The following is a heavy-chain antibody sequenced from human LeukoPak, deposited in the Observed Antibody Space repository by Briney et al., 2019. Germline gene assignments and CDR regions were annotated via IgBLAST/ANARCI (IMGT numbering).Heavy chain of an antibody. CDR2: TSSDGNIK. CDR1: GFXFSSYA. Sequence: GGSLRLSCAASGFXFSSYAIHWVRQAPGKGLEWVAVTSSDGNIKYYADSVKGRFTISRDNSKNTLDLQMNSLRGEDTGVYYCARDPVPATARHFDYWGQGTLVTVSS. V-gene: IGHV3-30-3*01. J-gene: IGHJ4*02. D-gene: IGHD1-1*01. CDR3: ARDPVPATARHFDY.